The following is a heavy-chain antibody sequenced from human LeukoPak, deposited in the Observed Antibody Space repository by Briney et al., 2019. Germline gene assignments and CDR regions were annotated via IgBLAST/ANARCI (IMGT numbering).Heavy chain of an antibody. Sequence: GXSLRLSCAASGFTFSSYEMNWVRQAPGKGLEWVSYISSSGSTIYYADSVKGRLTISRDNAKNSLYLQMNSLRAEDTAVYYCARVSSGWYFDYWGQGTLVTVSS. CDR1: GFTFSSYE. J-gene: IGHJ4*02. CDR2: ISSSGSTI. D-gene: IGHD6-19*01. CDR3: ARVSSGWYFDY. V-gene: IGHV3-48*03.